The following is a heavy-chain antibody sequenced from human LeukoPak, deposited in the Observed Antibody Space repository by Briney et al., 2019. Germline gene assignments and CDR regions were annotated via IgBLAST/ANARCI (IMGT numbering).Heavy chain of an antibody. Sequence: SQTLSLTCVISGDSVSSNSAAWNWIRQSPSRGLEWLGRTYYRSKWYNDYAVSVRSRITINPDTSKNQISLQLNSVTPEDTAVYYCAYQGARATTFDYWGQGTLVTVSS. CDR1: GDSVSSNSAA. CDR3: AYQGARATTFDY. CDR2: TYYRSKWYN. D-gene: IGHD1-1*01. J-gene: IGHJ4*02. V-gene: IGHV6-1*01.